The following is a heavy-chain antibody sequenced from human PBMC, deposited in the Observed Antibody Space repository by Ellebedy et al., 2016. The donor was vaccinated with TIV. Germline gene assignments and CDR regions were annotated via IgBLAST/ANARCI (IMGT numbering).Heavy chain of an antibody. V-gene: IGHV3-30*02. CDR2: IQYDGSNK. CDR1: GFTLDSYV. J-gene: IGHJ4*02. Sequence: GESLKISCTVSGFTLDSYVMHWVRQAQGKGLEWVAFIQYDGSNKNYADSVKGRFTISRDISKNTLYLQMNSLRAEDTAVYYCMVERHTMGMFDYWGQGTLVTVSS. CDR3: MVERHTMGMFDY. D-gene: IGHD1-1*01.